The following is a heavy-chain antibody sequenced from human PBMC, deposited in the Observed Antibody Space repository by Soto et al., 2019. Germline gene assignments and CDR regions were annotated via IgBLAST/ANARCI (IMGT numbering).Heavy chain of an antibody. Sequence: QVQLVQSGAEVKKPGASVKVSCKASGYTFTSYGISWVRRAPGQGLEWMGWISAYNGNTNYAQKLQGRVTMTTDTSTSTAYMELRSLRSDDTAVYYCAREGVCSSTSCYYYYYYMDVWGKGTTVTVSS. V-gene: IGHV1-18*01. CDR2: ISAYNGNT. CDR3: AREGVCSSTSCYYYYYYMDV. J-gene: IGHJ6*03. CDR1: GYTFTSYG. D-gene: IGHD2-2*01.